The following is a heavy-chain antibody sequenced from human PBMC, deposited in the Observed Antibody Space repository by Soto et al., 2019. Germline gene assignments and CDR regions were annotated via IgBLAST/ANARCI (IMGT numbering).Heavy chain of an antibody. D-gene: IGHD3-10*01. J-gene: IGHJ6*02. CDR1: GGSFGGYY. CDR3: ARGWRITMVRGVMSDYYGMDV. Sequence: PSETLSLTCAVYGGSFGGYYWSWIRQPPGKGLEWIGEINHSGSTNYNPSLKSRVTISVDTSKNQFSLKLSSVTAADTAVYYCARGWRITMVRGVMSDYYGMDVWGQGTTVTV. V-gene: IGHV4-34*01. CDR2: INHSGST.